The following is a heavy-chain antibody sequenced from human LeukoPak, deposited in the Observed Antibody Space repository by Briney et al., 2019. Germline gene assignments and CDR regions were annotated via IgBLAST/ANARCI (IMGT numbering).Heavy chain of an antibody. Sequence: PGGSLRLSCAASGFTFSSYGMHWVRQAPGKGLEWVAVISYDGSNKYYADSVKGRFTISRDNSKNTLYLQMNSLRAEDTAVYYCAKSRDSNPDYWGQGTLVTVSS. D-gene: IGHD1-14*01. V-gene: IGHV3-30*18. CDR1: GFTFSSYG. J-gene: IGHJ4*02. CDR3: AKSRDSNPDY. CDR2: ISYDGSNK.